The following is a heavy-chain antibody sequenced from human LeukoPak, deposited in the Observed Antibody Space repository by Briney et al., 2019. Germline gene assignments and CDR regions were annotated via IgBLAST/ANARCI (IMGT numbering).Heavy chain of an antibody. Sequence: GGSLRLSCAASGFVLSDHNMNWVRQAPGKGLEWISSSSSTGTYIYYADSVKGRFTVSRDDAKNSLYLQMNSLRAEDTAVYYCARAFPAASVYYYYYYMDVWGKGTTVTVSS. CDR2: SSSTGTYI. J-gene: IGHJ6*03. CDR3: ARAFPAASVYYYYYYMDV. D-gene: IGHD2-2*01. V-gene: IGHV3-21*01. CDR1: GFVLSDHN.